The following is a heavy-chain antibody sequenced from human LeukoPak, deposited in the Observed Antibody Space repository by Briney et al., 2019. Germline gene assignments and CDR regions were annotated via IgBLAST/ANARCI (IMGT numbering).Heavy chain of an antibody. CDR3: VRDCWSGSVGFDP. Sequence: SETLSLTCTVSGAAISTYFWSWIRQSPGKGLEWIGYIYSSGSTKYNPSLKSRVTISVDASKNQFALTLRSLTAADTAVYYCVRDCWSGSVGFDPWGQGTLVTVSS. CDR1: GAAISTYF. V-gene: IGHV4-59*12. J-gene: IGHJ5*02. D-gene: IGHD3-3*01. CDR2: IYSSGST.